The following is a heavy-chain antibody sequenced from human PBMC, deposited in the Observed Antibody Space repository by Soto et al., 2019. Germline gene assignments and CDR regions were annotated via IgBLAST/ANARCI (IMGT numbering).Heavy chain of an antibody. V-gene: IGHV6-1*01. Sequence: LSQTLSLTCAISGDSVSSNSAAWNWIRQCPSRGLEWLGRTFYRSRWYNDYAISVKSRISINPDTSKNQFSLHLNSVTPEDTAVYYCARGDYYDAMEVWGQGTTVTVSS. CDR2: TFYRSRWYN. J-gene: IGHJ6*01. CDR1: GDSVSSNSAA. CDR3: ARGDYYDAMEV.